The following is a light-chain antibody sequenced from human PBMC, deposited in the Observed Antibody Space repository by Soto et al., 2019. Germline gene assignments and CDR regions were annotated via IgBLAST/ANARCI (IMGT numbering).Light chain of an antibody. CDR3: QQANSFPPT. Sequence: DIQMTQSPSSLSSSVVDIVTFTCRASQSIYSYVNWFQQKPGKAPKLLIYAASSLQSGVPSRFSGSGSGTDFTLTISSLQPEDFATYYCQQANSFPPTFGPGTKVD. CDR1: QSIYSY. CDR2: AAS. J-gene: IGKJ3*01. V-gene: IGKV1-39*01.